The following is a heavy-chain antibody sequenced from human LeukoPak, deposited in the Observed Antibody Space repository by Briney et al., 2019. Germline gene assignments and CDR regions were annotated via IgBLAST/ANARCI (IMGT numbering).Heavy chain of an antibody. V-gene: IGHV3-53*01. J-gene: IGHJ4*02. CDR1: GFTVSSNY. D-gene: IGHD6-13*01. Sequence: GGSLRLSSAASGFTVSSNYMSWVRQAPGKGLEWVSVIYSGGSTYYADSVKGRFTISRDNSKNTLYLQMNSLRAEDTAVYYCARGMRKQPSPAFDYWGQGTLVTVSS. CDR3: ARGMRKQPSPAFDY. CDR2: IYSGGST.